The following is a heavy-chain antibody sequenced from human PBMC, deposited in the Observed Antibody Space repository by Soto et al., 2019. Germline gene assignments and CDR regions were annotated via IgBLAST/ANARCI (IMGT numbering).Heavy chain of an antibody. Sequence: EASVKVSCKASGGTFSSYAISWVRQAPGEGLEWMGGIIPIFGTANYAQKFQGRVTITADESTSTAYMELSSLRSEDTAVYYCAMGTMVRGVINPPSEYWGQGTLVTVSS. CDR1: GGTFSSYA. V-gene: IGHV1-69*13. D-gene: IGHD3-10*01. CDR3: AMGTMVRGVINPPSEY. J-gene: IGHJ4*02. CDR2: IIPIFGTA.